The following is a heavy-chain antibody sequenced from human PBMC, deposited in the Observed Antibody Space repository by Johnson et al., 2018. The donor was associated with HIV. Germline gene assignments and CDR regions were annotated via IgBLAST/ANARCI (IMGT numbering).Heavy chain of an antibody. CDR2: ISYDGSNK. CDR3: AREGGALAYCGGDCFLDAFDI. Sequence: QVQLVESGGGVVQPGRSLRLSCAASGLTFSSYAMHWVRQAPGKGLEWVAVISYDGSNKYYADSVKGRFTISRDNSKNTLYLQMNSLRAEDTAVYYCAREGGALAYCGGDCFLDAFDIWGQGTMVTVSS. CDR1: GLTFSSYA. V-gene: IGHV3-30*04. J-gene: IGHJ3*02. D-gene: IGHD2-21*01.